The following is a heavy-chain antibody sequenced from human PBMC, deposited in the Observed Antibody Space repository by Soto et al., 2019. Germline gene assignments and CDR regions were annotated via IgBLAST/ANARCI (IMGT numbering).Heavy chain of an antibody. CDR1: GGTFSRYT. Sequence: SVKVSCKASGGTFSRYTISWVRQAPGQGLEWMGRIIPILGIANYAQKFQGRVTITADKSTSTAYMELSSLRSEDTAVYYCAGQRSGSYYTYYYYGMDVWGQGTTVTVSS. D-gene: IGHD3-10*01. V-gene: IGHV1-69*02. CDR3: AGQRSGSYYTYYYYGMDV. J-gene: IGHJ6*02. CDR2: IIPILGIA.